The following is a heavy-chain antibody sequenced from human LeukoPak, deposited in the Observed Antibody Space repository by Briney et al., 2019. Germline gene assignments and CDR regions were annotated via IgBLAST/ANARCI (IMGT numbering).Heavy chain of an antibody. CDR2: ITTSDGNT. CDR3: AGLVGRYSSGLYYYYFDY. D-gene: IGHD3-22*01. CDR1: GFTFSSYT. J-gene: IGHJ4*02. Sequence: AGGSLRLSCAASGFTFSSYTMSWVRQAPGKGLEWVSTITTSDGNTYYADSVKGRFTVSRDNSKNTLFLQMNSLRAEDTAVYYCAGLVGRYSSGLYYYYFDYWGQGTLVTVSS. V-gene: IGHV3-23*01.